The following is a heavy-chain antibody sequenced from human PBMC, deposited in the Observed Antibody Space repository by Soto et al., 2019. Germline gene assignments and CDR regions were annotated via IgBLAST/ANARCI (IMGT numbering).Heavy chain of an antibody. CDR1: GGSISSSSYY. Sequence: SETLSLTCTVSGGSISSSSYYWGWIRQPPGKGLEWIGSIYYSGSTYYNPSLKSRVTISVDTSKNQFSLKLSSVTAADTAVYYCASLYIVGATTFDYWGQGTLVTVSS. J-gene: IGHJ4*02. D-gene: IGHD1-26*01. CDR2: IYYSGST. CDR3: ASLYIVGATTFDY. V-gene: IGHV4-39*01.